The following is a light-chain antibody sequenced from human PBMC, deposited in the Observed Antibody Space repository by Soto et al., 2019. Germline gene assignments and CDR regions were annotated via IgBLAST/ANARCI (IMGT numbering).Light chain of an antibody. CDR1: SSDVGGYNY. CDR3: SSYTSSSTHAV. V-gene: IGLV2-14*01. Sequence: QSALTQPASVSGSPGQSITISCTGTSSDVGGYNYVSWYQQHPGKAPKLMIYDVSNRPSGVSNRFSGSKSGNTASLTISGLQAEDEADYYCSSYTSSSTHAVFGGGTHLTVL. CDR2: DVS. J-gene: IGLJ7*01.